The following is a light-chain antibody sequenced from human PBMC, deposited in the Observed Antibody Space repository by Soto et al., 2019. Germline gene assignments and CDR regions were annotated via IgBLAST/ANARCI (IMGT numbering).Light chain of an antibody. V-gene: IGKV3-15*01. J-gene: IGKJ1*01. CDR1: QSVGTN. Sequence: EIVMTQSPATLSVSPGERATLSCRASQSVGTNLAWYQQTPGQAPRLLIYVASTRATGVPARFSGTGSGTEFTLTISSLQSEDFAVYYCEQYNNWPRPFGLGPKLDIK. CDR3: EQYNNWPRP. CDR2: VAS.